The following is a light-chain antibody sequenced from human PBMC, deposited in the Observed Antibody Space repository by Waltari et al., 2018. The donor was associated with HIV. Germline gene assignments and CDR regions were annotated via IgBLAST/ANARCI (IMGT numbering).Light chain of an antibody. J-gene: IGLJ2*01. Sequence: QTALTQPPSVSGSPGQSVTISCRGTSSDVGTYDPVSCYQQLPGAVPRPVIYNVTSQPSGFPDRFSGSNSGDTASMTISGLQAEDEADYSSYSSARSSTLLIGGGTKLPV. CDR3: YSSARSSTLL. V-gene: IGLV2-18*02. CDR1: SSDVGTYDP. CDR2: NVT.